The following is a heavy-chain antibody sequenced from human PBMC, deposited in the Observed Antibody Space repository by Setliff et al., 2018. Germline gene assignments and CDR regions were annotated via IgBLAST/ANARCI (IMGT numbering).Heavy chain of an antibody. J-gene: IGHJ3*02. CDR1: GFTFGDYG. CDR3: ARDRISRYYDSGAHAFDI. V-gene: IGHV3-20*04. D-gene: IGHD3-22*01. CDR2: FNRNDGST. Sequence: PGGSLRLSCAASGFTFGDYGLSWVRQGPGKGLEWVSGFNRNDGSTSYADSVKGRFTISRDNAKNSLYLQMNSLRAEDTAVYYCARDRISRYYDSGAHAFDIWGQGTMVTVSS.